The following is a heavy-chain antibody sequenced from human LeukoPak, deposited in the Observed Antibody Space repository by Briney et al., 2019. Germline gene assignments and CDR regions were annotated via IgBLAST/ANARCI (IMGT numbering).Heavy chain of an antibody. CDR1: GFTFSSYG. V-gene: IGHV3-30*18. J-gene: IGHJ4*02. Sequence: PGGSLRLSCAASGFTFSSYGMQWFRQAPDNGLEWVAAISNDGSNKYYADSVKGRFTISRDNSKNTLYLQMNSLRAEDTAVYYCAKVDIVATIDAGRLVDYWGQGTLVTVSS. CDR3: AKVDIVATIDAGRLVDY. CDR2: ISNDGSNK. D-gene: IGHD5-12*01.